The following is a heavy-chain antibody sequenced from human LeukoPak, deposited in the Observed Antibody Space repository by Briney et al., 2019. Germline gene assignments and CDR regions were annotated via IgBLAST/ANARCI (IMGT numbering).Heavy chain of an antibody. Sequence: GGSLRLSCAASGFTFRNYWMSWVRQVPGKGLEWVVNINEGGNEKNYVDSVKGRFTASRDNAQNSLYLQMNSPRVEDTAVYYCARHPNSNWDYWGQGTLVTVSS. V-gene: IGHV3-7*03. CDR1: GFTFRNYW. D-gene: IGHD6-13*01. CDR2: INEGGNEK. CDR3: ARHPNSNWDY. J-gene: IGHJ4*02.